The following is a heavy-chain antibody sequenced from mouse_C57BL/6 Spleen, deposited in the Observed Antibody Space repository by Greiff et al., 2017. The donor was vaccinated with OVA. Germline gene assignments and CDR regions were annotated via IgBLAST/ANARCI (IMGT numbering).Heavy chain of an antibody. D-gene: IGHD1-1*01. CDR1: GFTFSDAW. V-gene: IGHV6-6*01. Sequence: EVKVEESGGGLVQPGGSMKLSCAASGFTFSDAWMDWVRQSPEKGLEWVAEIRNKANNHATYYAESVKGRFTISRDDSKSSVYLQMNSLRAEDTGIYYCTRSTVVPNWYFDVWGTGTTVTVSS. J-gene: IGHJ1*03. CDR3: TRSTVVPNWYFDV. CDR2: IRNKANNHAT.